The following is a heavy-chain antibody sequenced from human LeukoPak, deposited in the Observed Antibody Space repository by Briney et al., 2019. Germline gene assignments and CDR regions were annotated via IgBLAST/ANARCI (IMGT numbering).Heavy chain of an antibody. CDR1: GFTFSNYA. V-gene: IGHV3-30-3*01. J-gene: IGHJ4*02. Sequence: GGSLRLSCAASGFTFSNYAMHWVRQAPGKGLEWVALISSDGSNTFYADSVKGRFTISRDNSKNTLYLQMNGLRAEDTAVYYCARERSTGSGYYFYFDYWGQGTLVTVSS. CDR2: ISSDGSNT. CDR3: ARERSTGSGYYFYFDY. D-gene: IGHD3-22*01.